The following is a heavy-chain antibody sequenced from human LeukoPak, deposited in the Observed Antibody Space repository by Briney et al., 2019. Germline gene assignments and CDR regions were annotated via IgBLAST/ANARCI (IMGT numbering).Heavy chain of an antibody. CDR2: IWYDGTNK. CDR1: GFNVSNYG. D-gene: IGHD5-24*01. J-gene: IGHJ4*02. V-gene: IGHV3-33*01. Sequence: GRSLRLSCAASGFNVSNYGMHWVRQAPGKGLEWVAVIWYDGTNKYYADSVKGRFTISRDNSKNTLFLQMNSLRAEDTAVYYCARDMRWEGLDYWGQGTLVTVSS. CDR3: ARDMRWEGLDY.